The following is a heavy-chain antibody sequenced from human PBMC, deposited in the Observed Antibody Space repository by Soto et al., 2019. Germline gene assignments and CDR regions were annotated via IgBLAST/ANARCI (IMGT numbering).Heavy chain of an antibody. J-gene: IGHJ4*02. CDR3: ATGKRAVAGIFSDY. Sequence: QVQLVQSGAEVKKPGASVKVSCKVSGYTLTELSMHWVRQAPGKGLEWMGGFDPEDGETIYAQKFQGRVTMTEDTSTDTAYKELSSLRSEDTAVYYWATGKRAVAGIFSDYWGQGTLVTVSS. CDR2: FDPEDGET. V-gene: IGHV1-24*01. D-gene: IGHD6-19*01. CDR1: GYTLTELS.